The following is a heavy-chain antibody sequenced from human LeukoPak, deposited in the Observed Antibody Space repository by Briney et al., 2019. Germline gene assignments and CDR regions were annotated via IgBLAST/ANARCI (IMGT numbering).Heavy chain of an antibody. CDR1: GYTFTSYD. Sequence: ASVKVSCKPSGYTFTSYDINWVRQAPGQGLEWMRRINPNNGGTNYAQKFQGRVTMTRDTSITTAYMELSRLRSDDTAVYYCARADSSNWDAKYYFDYWGQGALVTVSS. V-gene: IGHV1-2*06. CDR2: INPNNGGT. D-gene: IGHD4-11*01. J-gene: IGHJ4*02. CDR3: ARADSSNWDAKYYFDY.